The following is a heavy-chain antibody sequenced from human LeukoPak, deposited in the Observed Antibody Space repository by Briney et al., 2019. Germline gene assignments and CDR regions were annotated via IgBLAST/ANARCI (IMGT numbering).Heavy chain of an antibody. CDR3: ARGYCSGTSCYRWFDP. V-gene: IGHV4-59*01. CDR2: IYYSGST. CDR1: GGSISSYY. D-gene: IGHD2-2*02. Sequence: PSETLSLTCTVSGGSISSYYCSWIRQPPGKGLEWIGYIYYSGSTNYNPSLKSRVTISVDTSKNQFSLKLSSVTAADTAVYYCARGYCSGTSCYRWFDPWGQGTLVTVSS. J-gene: IGHJ5*02.